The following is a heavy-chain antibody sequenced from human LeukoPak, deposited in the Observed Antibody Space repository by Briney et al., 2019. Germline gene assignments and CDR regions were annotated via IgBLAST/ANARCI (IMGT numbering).Heavy chain of an antibody. J-gene: IGHJ4*02. CDR1: GFPFSSYA. CDR2: ISYDGSIK. D-gene: IGHD3-10*01. Sequence: TGGSLRLSCAASGFPFSSYAMHWGRQAPGKGLEGGAVISYDGSIKYYADSVKGRFTISRDNSKNTLYLQMNSLRAEDTAVYYCARDSTLWFGEGYFDYWGQGTLVTVSS. CDR3: ARDSTLWFGEGYFDY. V-gene: IGHV3-30*04.